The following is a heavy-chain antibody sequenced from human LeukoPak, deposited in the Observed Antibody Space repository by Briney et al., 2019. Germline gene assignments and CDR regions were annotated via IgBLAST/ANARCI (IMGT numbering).Heavy chain of an antibody. Sequence: PSQTLSLTCTVSGGSISSGDYYWSWIRQPPGKGLDWIGEINHSGSTNYNPSLKSRVTISVDTSKNQFSLKLSSVTAADTAVYYCARDSNYYDSSGYYSLYYYGMDVWGQGTTVTVSS. J-gene: IGHJ6*02. CDR3: ARDSNYYDSSGYYSLYYYGMDV. D-gene: IGHD3-22*01. CDR1: GGSISSGDYY. CDR2: INHSGST. V-gene: IGHV4-30-4*08.